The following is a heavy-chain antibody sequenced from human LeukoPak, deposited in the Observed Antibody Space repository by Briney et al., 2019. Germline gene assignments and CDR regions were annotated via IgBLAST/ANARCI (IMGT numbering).Heavy chain of an antibody. CDR1: GYTLTELS. CDR2: FDPEGGET. D-gene: IGHD3-22*01. Sequence: ASVKVSCKVSGYTLTELSMHWVRQAPGKGLEWMGGFDPEGGETIYAQKFQGRVTMTEDTSTDTAYMELSSLRSEDTAVYYCATGPGSYYYDSTGNPVYFDYWGQGTLVTVSS. CDR3: ATGPGSYYYDSTGNPVYFDY. V-gene: IGHV1-24*01. J-gene: IGHJ4*02.